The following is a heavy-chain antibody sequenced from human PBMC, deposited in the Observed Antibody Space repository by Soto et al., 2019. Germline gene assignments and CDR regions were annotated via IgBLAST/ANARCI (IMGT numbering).Heavy chain of an antibody. CDR1: GGSISSGGYY. D-gene: IGHD5-12*01. CDR2: IYYSGST. V-gene: IGHV4-31*03. J-gene: IGHJ5*02. Sequence: SETLSLTCTVSGGSISSGGYYWSWIRQHPGKGLEWIGYIYYSGSTYYNPSLKSRFTISVDTSKNQISLKLSSVTAADTAVYYCARDRGYRGGNWFDPWGQGTLVTVSS. CDR3: ARDRGYRGGNWFDP.